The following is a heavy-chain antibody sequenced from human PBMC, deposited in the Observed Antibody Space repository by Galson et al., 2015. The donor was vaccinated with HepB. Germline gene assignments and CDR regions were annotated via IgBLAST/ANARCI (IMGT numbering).Heavy chain of an antibody. CDR2: ISSSSSTT. D-gene: IGHD1-26*01. CDR1: GFTFSSYA. CDR3: AKARLRPSVNYYGYDFDF. J-gene: IGHJ4*02. Sequence: SLRLSCAASGFTFSSYAMSWVRQAPGKGLEWVSGISSSSSTTYYADSVKGRFAISRDNSKNTLYLQMNSLRAEDTALYCCAKARLRPSVNYYGYDFDFWGQGTPVTVSS. V-gene: IGHV3-23*01.